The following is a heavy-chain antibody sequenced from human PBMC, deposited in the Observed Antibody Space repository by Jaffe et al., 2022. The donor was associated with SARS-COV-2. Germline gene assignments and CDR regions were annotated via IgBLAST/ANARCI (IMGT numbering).Heavy chain of an antibody. CDR1: GFTFSSYA. CDR2: ISGSGGST. Sequence: EVQLLESGGGLVQPGGSLRLSCAASGFTFSSYAMSWVRQAPGKGLEWVSAISGSGGSTYYADSVKGRFTISRDNSKNTLYLQMNSLRAEDTAVYYCAKVNSSGWYSYYYYGMDVWGQGTTVTVSS. V-gene: IGHV3-23*01. D-gene: IGHD6-19*01. J-gene: IGHJ6*02. CDR3: AKVNSSGWYSYYYYGMDV.